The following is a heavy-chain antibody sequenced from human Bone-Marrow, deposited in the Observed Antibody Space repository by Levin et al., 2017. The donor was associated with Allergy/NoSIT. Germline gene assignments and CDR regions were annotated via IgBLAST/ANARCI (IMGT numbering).Heavy chain of an antibody. Sequence: ETLSLTCAASGFSVSDSYMAWVRQAPGRGLEWVSIIYSGGNTYDADAVRGRFTISKDNSQNRLFLQMSSLRAEDTAIYYCATMSSPSYYYALDVWGRGTTVTVSS. CDR3: ATMSSPSYYYALDV. J-gene: IGHJ6*02. V-gene: IGHV3-53*01. CDR1: GFSVSDSY. CDR2: IYSGGNT.